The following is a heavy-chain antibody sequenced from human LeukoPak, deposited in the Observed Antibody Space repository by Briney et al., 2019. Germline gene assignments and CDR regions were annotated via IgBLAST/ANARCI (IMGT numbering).Heavy chain of an antibody. D-gene: IGHD6-19*01. CDR1: GGSISSYY. J-gene: IGHJ3*02. CDR3: ARRRHSSGWYDAFDI. CDR2: IYTGGST. Sequence: PSETLSLTCTVSGGSISSYYWSWIRQPPGKGLEWIGYIYTGGSTNYNPSLKSRVTISVDTSKNQFSLKLSSVTAADTAVYYCARRRHSSGWYDAFDIWGQGTMVTVSS. V-gene: IGHV4-4*09.